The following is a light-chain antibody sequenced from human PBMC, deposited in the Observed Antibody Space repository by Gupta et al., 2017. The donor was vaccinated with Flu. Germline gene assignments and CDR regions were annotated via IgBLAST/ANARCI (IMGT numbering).Light chain of an antibody. J-gene: IGKJ4*01. CDR1: QSILHSSNNKNY. CDR2: WAS. CDR3: QQYDNTPLT. Sequence: DIVMTQSPDSLAVSLGERATINCKSSQSILHSSNNKNYLAWYQQRPGQPPKLLIHWASTRESGVPDRFSGSGSGTDFTLTISILHAEDVAVYCCQQYDNTPLTFGEGTKVEIK. V-gene: IGKV4-1*01.